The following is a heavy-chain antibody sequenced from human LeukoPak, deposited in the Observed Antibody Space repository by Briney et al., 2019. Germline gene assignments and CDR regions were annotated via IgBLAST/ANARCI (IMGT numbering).Heavy chain of an antibody. Sequence: GGSLRLSCAASGFTFSSYCMSWVRQAPGKGLEWVANIKQDGSEKFYMDSVKGRFTISRNNAKNSLNLQMNSLRAEDTAVYYCARGRLVVVPAAIAFDPWGQGTLVTVSS. CDR1: GFTFSSYC. CDR2: IKQDGSEK. V-gene: IGHV3-7*01. D-gene: IGHD2-2*01. CDR3: ARGRLVVVPAAIAFDP. J-gene: IGHJ5*02.